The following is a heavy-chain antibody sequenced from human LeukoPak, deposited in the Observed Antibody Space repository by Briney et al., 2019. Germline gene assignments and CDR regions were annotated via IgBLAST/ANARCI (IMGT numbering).Heavy chain of an antibody. CDR2: IIPILGIA. CDR1: GGTFSSYA. V-gene: IGHV1-69*04. J-gene: IGHJ3*02. Sequence: SVKVSCKASGGTFSSYAISWVRQAPGQGLGWMGRIIPILGIANYAQKFQGRVTITADKSTSTAYMELSSLRSEDTAVYYCARREAVAGTHDAFDIWGQGTMVTVSS. CDR3: ARREAVAGTHDAFDI. D-gene: IGHD6-19*01.